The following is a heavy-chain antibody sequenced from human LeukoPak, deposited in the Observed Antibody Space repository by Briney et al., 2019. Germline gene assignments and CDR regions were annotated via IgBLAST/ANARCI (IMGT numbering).Heavy chain of an antibody. V-gene: IGHV1-2*02. CDR1: GYTFTGYY. D-gene: IGHD3-10*01. Sequence: ASVKVSCKASGYTFTGYYMHWVRQAPGQGLEWMGWINPNSGGTNYAQKFQGRVTMTRDTSTSTAYMELRSLRSDDTAVYYCARDLLRLWFGESHYYYYYMDVWGKGTTVTVSS. CDR2: INPNSGGT. CDR3: ARDLLRLWFGESHYYYYYMDV. J-gene: IGHJ6*03.